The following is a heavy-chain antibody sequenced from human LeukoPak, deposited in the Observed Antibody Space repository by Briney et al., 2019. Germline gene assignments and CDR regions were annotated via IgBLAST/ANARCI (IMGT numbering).Heavy chain of an antibody. D-gene: IGHD3-10*01. Sequence: PGGSLRLSCAASGFTFDDYAMHWVRQAPGKGLEWVSGISWNSGSIGYADSVKGRFTISRDNAKNSLYLQMNSLRAEDTALYYCAKSVRGVYYYYGMDVWGQGTTVTVSS. V-gene: IGHV3-9*01. CDR3: AKSVRGVYYYYGMDV. CDR1: GFTFDDYA. J-gene: IGHJ6*02. CDR2: ISWNSGSI.